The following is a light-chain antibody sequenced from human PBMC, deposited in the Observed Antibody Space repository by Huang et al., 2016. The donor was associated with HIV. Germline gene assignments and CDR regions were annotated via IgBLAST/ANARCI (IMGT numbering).Light chain of an antibody. CDR1: RSVGNN. CDR2: GAS. CDR3: QQYNDWPPWYT. V-gene: IGKV3-15*01. J-gene: IGKJ2*01. Sequence: IVMTQSPATLSVSPGERVTLSCRASRSVGNNLAWYQQNVGQPPRLLIYGASTRATGIAARFSVSGSGTDFTLTISSLQSEDFAVYYCQQYNDWPPWYTFGQGTKLEIK.